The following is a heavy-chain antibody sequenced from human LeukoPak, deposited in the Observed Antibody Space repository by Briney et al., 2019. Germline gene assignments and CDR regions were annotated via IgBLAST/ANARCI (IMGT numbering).Heavy chain of an antibody. V-gene: IGHV1-24*01. CDR2: FDPEDGET. Sequence: ASVKVSCKVPGYTLTELSMHWVRQAPGKGLEWMGGFDPEDGETIYAQKFQGRVTMTEDTSTDTAYMELSSLRSEDTAVYYCATRTVRGGSSSFDYWGQGTLVTVSS. J-gene: IGHJ4*02. CDR1: GYTLTELS. CDR3: ATRTVRGGSSSFDY. D-gene: IGHD3-10*01.